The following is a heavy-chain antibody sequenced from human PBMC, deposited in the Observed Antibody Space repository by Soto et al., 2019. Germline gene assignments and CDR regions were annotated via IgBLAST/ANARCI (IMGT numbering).Heavy chain of an antibody. CDR2: IFWDDDK. Sequence: QITLKESGPALVRPTQTLTLTCSFSGFPLTTRGVAVGWIRQPPGKALEWLALIFWDDDKWYSPSLRSRLTITEDTSKHQVVPTMTNMDPVDTATYYCAHRSRGYAYYFDQWGQGTLVTVSS. J-gene: IGHJ4*02. CDR1: GFPLTTRGVA. D-gene: IGHD5-12*01. CDR3: AHRSRGYAYYFDQ. V-gene: IGHV2-5*02.